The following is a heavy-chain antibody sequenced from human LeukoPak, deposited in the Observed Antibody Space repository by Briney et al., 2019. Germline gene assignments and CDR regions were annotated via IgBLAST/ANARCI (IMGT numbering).Heavy chain of an antibody. CDR2: IYYSGST. J-gene: IGHJ6*03. D-gene: IGHD3-10*01. V-gene: IGHV4-59*08. Sequence: PSETLSLICTVSGSSINSFYWSWIRQPPGKGLEWIGYIYYSGSTNYNPSLNSRVTISLDTSKNQLSLELSSVTAADTAVYYCARGPYYYGSGSSYYYMDVWGKGSTVTVSS. CDR1: GSSINSFY. CDR3: ARGPYYYGSGSSYYYMDV.